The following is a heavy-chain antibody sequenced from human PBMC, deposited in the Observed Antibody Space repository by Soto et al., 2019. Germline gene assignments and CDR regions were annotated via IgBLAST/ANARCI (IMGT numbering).Heavy chain of an antibody. CDR2: IYYSGST. V-gene: IGHV4-30-4*01. CDR1: GGSISSGDYY. Sequence: SETLSLTCTVSGGSISSGDYYWSWIRQPPGKGLEWIGYIYYSGSTYYNPSLKSRVTISVDTSKNQFSLKLSSVTAADTAVYYCARSELTVKPFDYWGQGTLVTVSS. CDR3: ARSELTVKPFDY. J-gene: IGHJ4*02. D-gene: IGHD4-4*01.